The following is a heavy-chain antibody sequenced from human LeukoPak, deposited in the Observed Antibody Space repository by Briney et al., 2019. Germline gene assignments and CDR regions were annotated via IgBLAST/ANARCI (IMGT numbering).Heavy chain of an antibody. CDR3: ARLKFPPEGDSSGYYHHPYFDY. D-gene: IGHD3-22*01. CDR1: GYSFTSYW. J-gene: IGHJ4*02. V-gene: IGHV5-51*01. Sequence: GESLKISCKGSGYSFTSYWIGWVRQMPGKGLEWMGIIYPGDSDTRYSPSFQGQVTISADKSISTAYLQWSSLKASDTAMYYCARLKFPPEGDSSGYYHHPYFDYWGQGTLVTVSS. CDR2: IYPGDSDT.